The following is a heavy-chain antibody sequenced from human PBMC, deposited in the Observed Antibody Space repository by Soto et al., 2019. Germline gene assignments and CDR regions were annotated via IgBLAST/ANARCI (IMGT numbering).Heavy chain of an antibody. V-gene: IGHV1-2*02. Sequence: ASVKVSCKASGYTFIDYYMHWVRQAPGQGLEWMGWINPNSGGTNYAQKFQGRVTMTRDTSISTAYMELSRLRSDDTAVYYCARRKGDYYDSSGYHYYFDYWGQGTLVTVSS. CDR1: GYTFIDYY. CDR2: INPNSGGT. CDR3: ARRKGDYYDSSGYHYYFDY. J-gene: IGHJ4*02. D-gene: IGHD3-22*01.